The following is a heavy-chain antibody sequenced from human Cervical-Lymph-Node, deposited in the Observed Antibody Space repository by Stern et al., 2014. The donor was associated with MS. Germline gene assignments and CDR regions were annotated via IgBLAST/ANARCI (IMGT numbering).Heavy chain of an antibody. J-gene: IGHJ3*02. CDR1: GYTFSSHG. V-gene: IGHV1-18*01. CDR3: ARAGPIAMTGFDAFDI. CDR2: ISAYNGDT. Sequence: QVQLVQSGAEVKKPGASVKVSCKASGYTFSSHGITWVRQAPGQGLEWMGWISAYNGDTKYAQKVQGRVTMTTETSTSTAYMELRSLRSDDTALYYCARAGPIAMTGFDAFDIWGQGTVVTVSS. D-gene: IGHD6-19*01.